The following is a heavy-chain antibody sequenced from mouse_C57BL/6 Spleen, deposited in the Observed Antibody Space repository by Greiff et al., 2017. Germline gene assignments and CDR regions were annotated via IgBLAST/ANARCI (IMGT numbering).Heavy chain of an antibody. J-gene: IGHJ2*01. CDR2: ISDGGSYT. CDR3: ARERGGLRYFDY. Sequence: EVKLVESGGGLVKPGGSLKLSCAASGFTFSSYAMSWVRQTPEKRLEWVATISDGGSYTYYPDNVKGRFTISRDNAKNNLYLQMSLLKSEDTAMYYCARERGGLRYFDYWGQGTTLTVSS. CDR1: GFTFSSYA. D-gene: IGHD3-1*01. V-gene: IGHV5-4*01.